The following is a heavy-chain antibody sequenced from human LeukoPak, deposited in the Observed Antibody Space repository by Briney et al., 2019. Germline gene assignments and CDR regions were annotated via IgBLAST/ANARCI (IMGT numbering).Heavy chain of an antibody. CDR3: ARGRRWIQLWLQWYFDY. V-gene: IGHV4-34*01. Sequence: ETLSLTCAVYGGSFSGYYWSWIRQPPGKGLEWIGEINHSGSTNYNPSLKSRVTISVDTSKNQFSLKLSSVTAADTAVYYCARGRRWIQLWLQWYFDYWGQGTLVTVSS. CDR1: GGSFSGYY. J-gene: IGHJ4*02. CDR2: INHSGST. D-gene: IGHD5-18*01.